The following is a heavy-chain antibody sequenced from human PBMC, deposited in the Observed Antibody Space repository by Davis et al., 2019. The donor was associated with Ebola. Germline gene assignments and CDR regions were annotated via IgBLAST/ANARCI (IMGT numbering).Heavy chain of an antibody. Sequence: SETLSLTCTVSGGSISTGEFYWSWIRQSPGKGLEWIGFIFHSGSTHYNPPLKSRITISVDTSKNQFSLKLTSVTAADTAVYYCARSDFLYWGQGMLVTVSS. D-gene: IGHD3-16*01. CDR1: GGSISTGEFY. CDR3: ARSDFLY. CDR2: IFHSGST. V-gene: IGHV4-30-4*01. J-gene: IGHJ4*02.